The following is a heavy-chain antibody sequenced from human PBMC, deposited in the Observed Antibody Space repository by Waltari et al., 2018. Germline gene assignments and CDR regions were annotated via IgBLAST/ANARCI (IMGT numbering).Heavy chain of an antibody. J-gene: IGHJ4*02. CDR2: IRYDGSNK. CDR1: GFTFSSYG. Sequence: QVQLVESGGGVVQPGGSLRLSCAASGFTFSSYGMHWVRQAPGKGLEWVAIIRYDGSNKYYADSVKGRFTISRDNSKNTLYLQMNSLRAEDTAVYYCAKIFSDIVVVVADGGDYWGQGTLVTVSS. D-gene: IGHD2-15*01. V-gene: IGHV3-30*02. CDR3: AKIFSDIVVVVADGGDY.